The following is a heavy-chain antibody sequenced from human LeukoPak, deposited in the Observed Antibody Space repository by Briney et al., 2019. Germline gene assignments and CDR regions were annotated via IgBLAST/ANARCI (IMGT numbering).Heavy chain of an antibody. CDR3: ARGTIWFGELYYYGMDV. CDR2: ISYDGSNK. V-gene: IGHV3-30*04. J-gene: IGHJ6*02. D-gene: IGHD3-10*01. CDR1: GFTFSSYA. Sequence: HPGGSLRLSCAASGFTFSSYAMHWVRQAPGKGLEWVAVISYDGSNKYYADSVKGRFTISRDNSKNTLYLQMNSLRAEDTAVYYCARGTIWFGELYYYGMDVWGQGTMVTVSS.